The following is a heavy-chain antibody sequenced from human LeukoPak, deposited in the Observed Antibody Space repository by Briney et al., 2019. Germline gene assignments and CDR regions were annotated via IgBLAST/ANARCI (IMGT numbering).Heavy chain of an antibody. V-gene: IGHV1-69*13. D-gene: IGHD3-22*01. J-gene: IGHJ4*02. Sequence: ASVKVSCKASGGTFSSYAISWVRQAPGQGLEWMGGIIPIFGTANYAQKFQGRVTITADESTSTAHMELSSLRSEDTAVYYCARDRYDSSGYYLPLFWGQGTLVTVSS. CDR2: IIPIFGTA. CDR3: ARDRYDSSGYYLPLF. CDR1: GGTFSSYA.